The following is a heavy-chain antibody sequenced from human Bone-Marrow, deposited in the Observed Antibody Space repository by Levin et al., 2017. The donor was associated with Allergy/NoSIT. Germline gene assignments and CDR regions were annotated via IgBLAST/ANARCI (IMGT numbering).Heavy chain of an antibody. V-gene: IGHV3-15*01. CDR3: TTDKLMVTFTGVFDY. J-gene: IGHJ4*02. Sequence: GESLKISCAASGFTFSNAWMSWVRQAPGKGLEWVGRIKSKTDGGTTDYAAPVKGRFTISRDDSKNTLYLQMNSLKTEDTAVYYCTTDKLMVTFTGVFDYWGQGTLVTVSS. CDR2: IKSKTDGGTT. CDR1: GFTFSNAW. D-gene: IGHD2-8*01.